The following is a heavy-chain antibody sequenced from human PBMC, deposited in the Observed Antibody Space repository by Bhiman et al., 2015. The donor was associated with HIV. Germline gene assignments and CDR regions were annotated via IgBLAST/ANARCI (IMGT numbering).Heavy chain of an antibody. Sequence: EVQLLESGGGLVQPGGSLRLSCAASGFAFSISAMTWVRQAPGKGLEWVSGISAGGSTTYYGDSVKGRFTISRDNSKNTLYLQMNSLRAEDTAVYYCAKGDDWSDLSRVGYWGQGTLVTVS. CDR2: ISAGGSTT. J-gene: IGHJ4*02. D-gene: IGHD1-1*01. CDR3: AKGDDWSDLSRVGY. CDR1: GFAFSISA. V-gene: IGHV3-23*01.